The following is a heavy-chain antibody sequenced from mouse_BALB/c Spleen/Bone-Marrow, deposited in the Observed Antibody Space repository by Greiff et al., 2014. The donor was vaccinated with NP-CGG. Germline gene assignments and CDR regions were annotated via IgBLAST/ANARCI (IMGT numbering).Heavy chain of an antibody. J-gene: IGHJ1*01. D-gene: IGHD1-1*01. CDR1: GFTFSSYG. Sequence: DVKLVESGGGLVQPGGSLKLSCVASGFTFSSYGMSWVRQTPDKRLELVATINNNGGSTYYPDSVKGQFTISRDNAMNTLYLQMSSLKSEDTAMYYCARVYGWYFDVWGAGTTVTVSS. V-gene: IGHV5-6-3*01. CDR2: INNNGGST. CDR3: ARVYGWYFDV.